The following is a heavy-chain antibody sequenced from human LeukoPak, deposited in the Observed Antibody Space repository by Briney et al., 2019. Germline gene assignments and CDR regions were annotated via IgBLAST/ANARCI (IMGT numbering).Heavy chain of an antibody. V-gene: IGHV4-61*02. Sequence: SETLSLTCTVSGGSISSGSYYWSWIRQPAGKGLEWIGRIYTSGSTNYNPSLKSRVTISVDTSKNQFSLRLSSVTAADTAVYYCARDPIRPYYYDSSGYGAFDIWGQGTMVTVSS. CDR2: IYTSGST. J-gene: IGHJ3*02. D-gene: IGHD3-22*01. CDR1: GGSISSGSYY. CDR3: ARDPIRPYYYDSSGYGAFDI.